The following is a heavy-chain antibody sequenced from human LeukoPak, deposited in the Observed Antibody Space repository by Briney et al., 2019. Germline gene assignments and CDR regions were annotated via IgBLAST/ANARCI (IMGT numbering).Heavy chain of an antibody. CDR3: ASGGYSYGPFDY. J-gene: IGHJ4*02. D-gene: IGHD5-18*01. CDR2: IKSKTDGGTT. CDR1: GFTFSNAW. Sequence: SGGSLRLSCAASGFTFSNAWMSWVRQAPGKGLEWVGRIKSKTDGGTTDYAAPVKGRFTISRDDSKNTLYLQMNSLKTEDTAVYYCASGGYSYGPFDYWGQGTLVTVSS. V-gene: IGHV3-15*01.